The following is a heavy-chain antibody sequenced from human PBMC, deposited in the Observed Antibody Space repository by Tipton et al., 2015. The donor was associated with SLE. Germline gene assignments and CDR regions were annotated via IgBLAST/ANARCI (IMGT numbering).Heavy chain of an antibody. CDR1: GFTFSSYG. J-gene: IGHJ4*02. D-gene: IGHD6-13*01. CDR3: ATYESSWSSFDY. Sequence: VVQPGGSLRLSCAASGFTFSSYGMHWVRQAPGKGLEWVAFIRYDGSNKYYADSVKGRFTISRDNSKNMLYLEMNSLRAEDTAVYYCATYESSWSSFDYWGQGTLVTVSA. CDR2: IRYDGSNK. V-gene: IGHV3-30*02.